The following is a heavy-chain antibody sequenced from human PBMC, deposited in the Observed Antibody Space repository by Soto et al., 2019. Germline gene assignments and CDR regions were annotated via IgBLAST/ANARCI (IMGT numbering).Heavy chain of an antibody. D-gene: IGHD6-13*01. CDR1: GYTFTSYG. CDR3: ARVVAAAGMGLRDAFDI. CDR2: ISAYNGNT. Sequence: GASVKVSCKASGYTFTSYGISWVRQAPGQGLEWMGWISAYNGNTNYAQKLQGRVTMTTDTSTSAAYMELRSLRSDDTAVYYCARVVAAAGMGLRDAFDIWGQGTMVTVSS. V-gene: IGHV1-18*01. J-gene: IGHJ3*02.